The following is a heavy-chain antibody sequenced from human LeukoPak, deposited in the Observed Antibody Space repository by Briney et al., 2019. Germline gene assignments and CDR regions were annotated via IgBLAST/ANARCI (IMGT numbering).Heavy chain of an antibody. V-gene: IGHV4-34*01. CDR1: GGSFSGYY. CDR3: VRGAGYYYDSSGYYY. J-gene: IGHJ4*02. CDR2: INHSGST. Sequence: SETLSLTCAVYGGSFSGYYWSWIRQPPGKGLEWIGEINHSGSTNYNPSLKSRVTISVDTSKNQFSLKLSSVTAADTAVYYCVRGAGYYYDSSGYYYWGQGTLVTVSS. D-gene: IGHD3-22*01.